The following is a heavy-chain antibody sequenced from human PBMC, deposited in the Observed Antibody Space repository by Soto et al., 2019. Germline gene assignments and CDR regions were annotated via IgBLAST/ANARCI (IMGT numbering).Heavy chain of an antibody. D-gene: IGHD5-18*01. CDR3: ARGIHTAMAGGVVNFDY. J-gene: IGHJ4*02. CDR1: GGSFSGYY. V-gene: IGHV4-34*01. Sequence: SETLSLTCAVYGGSFSGYYWSWIRQPPGKGLEWIGEINHSGSTNYNPSLKSRVTISVDTSKNQFSLKLSSVTAADTAVYYCARGIHTAMAGGVVNFDYWGQGTLVTVSS. CDR2: INHSGST.